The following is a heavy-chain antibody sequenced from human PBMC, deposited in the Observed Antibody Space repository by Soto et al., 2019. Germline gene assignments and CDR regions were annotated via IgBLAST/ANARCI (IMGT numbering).Heavy chain of an antibody. CDR1: GYTFTRYT. CDR3: ARGMVPTVVTL. V-gene: IGHV1-3*01. CDR2: INPDNGNT. D-gene: IGHD4-17*01. J-gene: IGHJ4*02. Sequence: ASVKVSCKASGYTFTRYTMNWVRQAPGQRLEWMGWINPDNGNTKSSQKFQDRVIITRDTSASTAFMDLNSLRAEDTAVYYCARGMVPTVVTLWGQGTLVTVSS.